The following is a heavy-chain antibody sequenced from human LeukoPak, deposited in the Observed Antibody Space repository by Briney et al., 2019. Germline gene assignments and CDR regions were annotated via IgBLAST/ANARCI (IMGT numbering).Heavy chain of an antibody. CDR3: ARFYDSSGYYYVRYFDY. CDR1: GGSISSGDYY. CDR2: IYYSGST. J-gene: IGHJ4*02. D-gene: IGHD3-22*01. Sequence: PSQTLSLTCTVSGGSISSGDYYWSWIRQPPGKGLEWIGDIYYSGSTYYNPSLKSRVTISVDTSKNQFSLKLSSVTAADTAVYYCARFYDSSGYYYVRYFDYWGQGTLVTVSS. V-gene: IGHV4-30-4*01.